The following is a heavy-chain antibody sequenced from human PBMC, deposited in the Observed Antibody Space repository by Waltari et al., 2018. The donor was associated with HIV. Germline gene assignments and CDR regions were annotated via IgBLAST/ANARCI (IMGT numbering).Heavy chain of an antibody. CDR3: TTAMGGSYYGRDY. D-gene: IGHD1-26*01. CDR2: IKSKSEGGTE. CDR1: GFTFSNAW. J-gene: IGHJ4*02. Sequence: HLVESGGGLVKPGGSLRLSCAASGFTFSNAWMSWVRQAPGKGREWVCRIKSKSEGGTEHYAALVKGRFNISRDDSKNTLYMEMNSLKTEDTAMYFCTTAMGGSYYGRDYWGQGTLVTVSS. V-gene: IGHV3-15*01.